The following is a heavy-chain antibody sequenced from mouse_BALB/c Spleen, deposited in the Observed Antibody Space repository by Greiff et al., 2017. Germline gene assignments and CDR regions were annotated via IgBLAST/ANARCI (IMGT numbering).Heavy chain of an antibody. D-gene: IGHD2-14*01. CDR3: AKNRDYRAAMDY. V-gene: IGHV2-5-1*01. CDR2: IWSGGST. J-gene: IGHJ4*01. CDR1: GFSLTGYG. Sequence: QVQLKESGPSLVQPSQSLSITCTVSGFSLTGYGVHWVRQSPGKGLEWLGVIWSGGSTDYNAAFMSRLSITKDNSKSQVFFKMNSLQADDTAIYYSAKNRDYRAAMDYWGQGTSVTVSS.